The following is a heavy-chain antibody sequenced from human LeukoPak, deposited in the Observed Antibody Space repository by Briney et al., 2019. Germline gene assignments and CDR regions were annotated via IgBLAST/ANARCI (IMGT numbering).Heavy chain of an antibody. D-gene: IGHD3-22*01. V-gene: IGHV4-34*01. J-gene: IGHJ5*02. CDR2: INHSGST. CDR1: GGSFSGYY. CDR3: ARAYDSSGRHFDP. Sequence: SETLSLTCAVYGGSFSGYYWSWIRQPPGKGLEWIGEINHSGSTNYNPSLKSRVTISVGTSKNQFSLKLSSVTAADTAVYYCARAYDSSGRHFDPWGQGTLVTVSS.